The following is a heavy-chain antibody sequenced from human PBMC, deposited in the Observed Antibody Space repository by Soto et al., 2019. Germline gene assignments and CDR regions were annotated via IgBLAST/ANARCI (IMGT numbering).Heavy chain of an antibody. D-gene: IGHD1-7*01. J-gene: IGHJ4*02. Sequence: QVQLVQSGAEVKKPGSSVKVSCKASGGTFSSYAISWVRQAPGQGLEWMGGIIPIFGTANYEQKFQGRVTITADESTSTAYMELSSLRSEDTAVYYCARDRGQSWNWFGRGVNYFDYWGQGTLVTVSS. CDR2: IIPIFGTA. CDR1: GGTFSSYA. V-gene: IGHV1-69*01. CDR3: ARDRGQSWNWFGRGVNYFDY.